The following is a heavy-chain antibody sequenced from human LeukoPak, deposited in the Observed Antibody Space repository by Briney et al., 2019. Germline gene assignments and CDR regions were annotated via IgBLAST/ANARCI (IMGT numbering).Heavy chain of an antibody. Sequence: GGSLRLSCAASGFTFSSYAMHWVRQAPGKGLEYVSAISSNGGSTYYANSVKGRFTISRDNSKNTLYLQMGSLRAEDTAVYYCARDNSVRDEAWWFNPWGQGTLVTVSS. J-gene: IGHJ5*02. D-gene: IGHD5-24*01. V-gene: IGHV3-64*01. CDR2: ISSNGGST. CDR3: ARDNSVRDEAWWFNP. CDR1: GFTFSSYA.